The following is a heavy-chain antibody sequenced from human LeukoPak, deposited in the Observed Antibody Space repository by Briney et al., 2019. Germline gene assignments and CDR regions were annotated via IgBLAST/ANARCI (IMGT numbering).Heavy chain of an antibody. Sequence: ASVTVSCTASGYTFTSYGISWVRQAPGQGLEWMGWISAYNGNTNYAQKLQGRVTMTTDTSTSTAYMELRSLRSDDTAVYYCARGYYYDSSGYSDAFDIWGQGTMVTVSS. CDR1: GYTFTSYG. CDR2: ISAYNGNT. J-gene: IGHJ3*02. CDR3: ARGYYYDSSGYSDAFDI. V-gene: IGHV1-18*01. D-gene: IGHD3-22*01.